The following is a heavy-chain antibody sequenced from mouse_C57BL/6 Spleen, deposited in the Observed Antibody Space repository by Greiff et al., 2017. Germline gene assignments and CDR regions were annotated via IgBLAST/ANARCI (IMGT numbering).Heavy chain of an antibody. V-gene: IGHV1-85*01. Sequence: VQLQQSGPELMKHRASVELSCKASGYTFTSYDINGVKQRTGQGLEWIGWLYPRDGSTKYNEKFKAKATLTVDTSSSTAYMELRSLTSEDSAVYFCAKGNRYFDVWCTGTTVPVSS. CDR3: AKGNRYFDV. J-gene: IGHJ1*03. CDR1: GYTFTSYD. CDR2: LYPRDGST.